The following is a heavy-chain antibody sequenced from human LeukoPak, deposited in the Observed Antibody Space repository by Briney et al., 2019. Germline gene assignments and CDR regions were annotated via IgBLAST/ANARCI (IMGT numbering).Heavy chain of an antibody. CDR2: ISGSSSYI. D-gene: IGHD3-10*01. CDR1: GFTFSSYS. CDR3: AREIGGLLKVLDY. Sequence: PGGSLRLSCAASGFTFSSYSMNWVRQAPGKGLEWVSSISGSSSYIYYADSVKGRFTISRDNAKNSLYLQMNSLRAEDTAVYYCAREIGGLLKVLDYWGQGTLATVSS. V-gene: IGHV3-21*01. J-gene: IGHJ4*02.